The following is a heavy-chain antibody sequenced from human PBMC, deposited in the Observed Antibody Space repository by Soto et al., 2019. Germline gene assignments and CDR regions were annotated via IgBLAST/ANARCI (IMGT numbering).Heavy chain of an antibody. D-gene: IGHD3-10*01. J-gene: IGHJ4*02. V-gene: IGHV3-30-3*01. CDR3: ARDQQELLWFGELFDY. CDR2: ISYDGSNK. Sequence: QVQLVESGGGVVQPGRSLRLSCAASGFTFSSYAMHWVRQAPGKGLEWVAVISYDGSNKYYADSVKGRFTISRDNYKNTLYLQMNSLRAEDTAVYYCARDQQELLWFGELFDYWGQGTLVTVSS. CDR1: GFTFSSYA.